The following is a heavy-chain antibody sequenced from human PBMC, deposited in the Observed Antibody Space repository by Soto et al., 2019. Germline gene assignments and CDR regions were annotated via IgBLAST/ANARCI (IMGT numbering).Heavy chain of an antibody. CDR2: IYYSGST. V-gene: IGHV4-59*01. CDR1: GGSISSYY. CDR3: ARAFEANDY. D-gene: IGHD3-3*02. J-gene: IGHJ4*02. Sequence: TLSLTCTVSGGSISSYYWSWIRQPPGKGLEWIGYIYYSGSTNYNPSLKSRVTISVDTSKNQFSLKLSSVTAADTAVYYCARAFEANDYWGQGTLVTVSS.